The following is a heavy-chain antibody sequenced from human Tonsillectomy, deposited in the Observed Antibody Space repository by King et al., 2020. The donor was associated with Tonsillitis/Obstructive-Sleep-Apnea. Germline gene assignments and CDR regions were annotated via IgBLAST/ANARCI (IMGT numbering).Heavy chain of an antibody. CDR1: GYIFTPYA. CDR3: AREVVVTPAAYGWFDP. V-gene: IGHV7-4-1*02. D-gene: IGHD2-2*01. J-gene: IGHJ5*02. Sequence: VQLVQSGSELKKPGASVKVSCKASGYIFTPYAVHWVRQAPGQGLEWMGWIDTNTGNPTYAPSFTGRFVFSLDTSVSTAYLQISSLKAEDTGVYYCAREVVVTPAAYGWFDPWGQGTLVTVSS. CDR2: IDTNTGNP.